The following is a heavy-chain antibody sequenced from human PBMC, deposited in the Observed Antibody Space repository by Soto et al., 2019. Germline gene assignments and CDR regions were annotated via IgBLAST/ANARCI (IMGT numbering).Heavy chain of an antibody. V-gene: IGHV3-23*01. CDR3: AKEFAEGSSSWSFDY. CDR2: ISVSGGST. CDR1: GFTFSSYA. Sequence: GGSLRLSCAASGFTFSSYAMIWVRQAPGKGLEWVSAISVSGGSTYYADSVKGRFTISRDNSKDTLYLQMNSLRAEDTAAYYCAKEFAEGSSSWSFDYWGQGTLVTVSS. J-gene: IGHJ4*02. D-gene: IGHD6-6*01.